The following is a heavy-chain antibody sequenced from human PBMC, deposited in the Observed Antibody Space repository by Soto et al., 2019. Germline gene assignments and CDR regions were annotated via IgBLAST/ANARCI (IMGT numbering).Heavy chain of an antibody. CDR3: ARVRGTAGKRYFDY. D-gene: IGHD6-13*01. Sequence: SETLSLTCTVSGGTITYYYWSWIRQAPGKGLEWLGYIFDGGSTTYNPSLKSRVTISVDSSKNQFSLKLDSVTPADTAVYYCARVRGTAGKRYFDYWGPGTLVTVSS. V-gene: IGHV4-59*01. CDR1: GGTITYYY. J-gene: IGHJ4*02. CDR2: IFDGGST.